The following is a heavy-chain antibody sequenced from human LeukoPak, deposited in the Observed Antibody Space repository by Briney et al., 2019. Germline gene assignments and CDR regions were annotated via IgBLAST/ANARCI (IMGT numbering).Heavy chain of an antibody. CDR3: ARQGSAGDYVFF. Sequence: SETLSLACTVSGGSISSSGYYWGWFRQPPGKGLEWIGSIYYSGTTYYSQPLKSRVTISVDTSKDQFSLKLTSVTAADTAVYYCARQGSAGDYVFFWGQGTLVTVSS. D-gene: IGHD3-16*01. V-gene: IGHV4-39*01. CDR1: GGSISSSGYY. J-gene: IGHJ4*02. CDR2: IYYSGTT.